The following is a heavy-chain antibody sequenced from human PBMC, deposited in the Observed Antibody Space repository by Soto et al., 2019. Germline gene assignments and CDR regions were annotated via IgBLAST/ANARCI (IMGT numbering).Heavy chain of an antibody. D-gene: IGHD6-19*01. V-gene: IGHV3-23*01. Sequence: GGSLRLSCAASGFTFSSYAMSWVRQAPGKGLEWVSGMSGSGGSTYYADSVKGRFTISRDNSENTLYLQMNSLRAEDTAVYFCAKSSSGWPKYYFDYWGQGTLVTVSS. CDR2: MSGSGGST. J-gene: IGHJ4*02. CDR1: GFTFSSYA. CDR3: AKSSSGWPKYYFDY.